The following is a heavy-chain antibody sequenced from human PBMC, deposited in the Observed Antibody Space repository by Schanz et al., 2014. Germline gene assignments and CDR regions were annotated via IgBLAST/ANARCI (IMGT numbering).Heavy chain of an antibody. Sequence: EVQLLESGGGLVQPGGSLKLSCAGSGFTFSSYAMSWVRQTPGKGLEWVSVISGSGVTIYYADSVKGRFTISRDNSKNTVYMQMSSLRADDSAVYYCAKPFRSSWYPDAFDIWGQGTMVTVSS. J-gene: IGHJ3*02. CDR3: AKPFRSSWYPDAFDI. V-gene: IGHV3-23*01. CDR1: GFTFSSYA. D-gene: IGHD6-13*01. CDR2: ISGSGVTI.